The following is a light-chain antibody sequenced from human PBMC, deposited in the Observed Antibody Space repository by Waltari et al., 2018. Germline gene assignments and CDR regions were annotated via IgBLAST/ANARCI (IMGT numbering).Light chain of an antibody. CDR2: DAS. Sequence: EIVLTQSPAPLSLSPGARAPLSCRASQSVSSYLAWYQQKPGQAPRLLIYDASNRATGIPARFSGSGSGTDFTLTISSLEPEDFAVYYCQQRSNWPPQFGPGTKVDIK. V-gene: IGKV3-11*01. J-gene: IGKJ3*01. CDR3: QQRSNWPPQ. CDR1: QSVSSY.